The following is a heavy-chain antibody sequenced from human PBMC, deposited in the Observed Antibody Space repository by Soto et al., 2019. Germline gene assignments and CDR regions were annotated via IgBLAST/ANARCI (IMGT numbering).Heavy chain of an antibody. D-gene: IGHD4-17*01. CDR1: GYSFTSYW. Sequence: GESLKISCKGSGYSFTSYWIGWVRQMPGKGLEWMGIIYPGDSDTRYSPSFQGQVTISADKSISTAYLQWSSLKASDTAMYYCARLHVHGEYDDAFDIWGQGTMVTVSS. V-gene: IGHV5-51*01. CDR3: ARLHVHGEYDDAFDI. J-gene: IGHJ3*02. CDR2: IYPGDSDT.